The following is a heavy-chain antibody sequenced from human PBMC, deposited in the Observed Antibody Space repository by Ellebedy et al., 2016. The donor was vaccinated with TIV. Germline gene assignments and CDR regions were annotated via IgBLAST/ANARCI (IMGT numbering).Heavy chain of an antibody. J-gene: IGHJ4*02. CDR1: GGSISSYY. CDR3: ARAATPSTPVDY. Sequence: SETLSLXXTVSGGSISSYYWSWIRQPPGKGLEWIGYIYYSGSTNYNPSLKSRVTISVDTSKNQFSLKLSSATAADTAVYYCARAATPSTPVDYWGQGTLVTVSS. D-gene: IGHD2-15*01. CDR2: IYYSGST. V-gene: IGHV4-59*01.